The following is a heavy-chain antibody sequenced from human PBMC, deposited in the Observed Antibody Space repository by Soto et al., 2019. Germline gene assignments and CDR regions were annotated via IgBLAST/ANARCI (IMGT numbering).Heavy chain of an antibody. CDR2: TYYRSKWYN. CDR3: ARDLRDCGGDCYTTIDY. D-gene: IGHD2-21*02. Sequence: SQPLSLTSAISGDSVSSNSDACNLIRHSPSRGLEWLGRTYYRSKWYNDYAVSVKSRITINPDTSKNQFSLQLNSVTPEDTAVYYCARDLRDCGGDCYTTIDYWGQGTLVTVSS. V-gene: IGHV6-1*01. J-gene: IGHJ4*02. CDR1: GDSVSSNSDA.